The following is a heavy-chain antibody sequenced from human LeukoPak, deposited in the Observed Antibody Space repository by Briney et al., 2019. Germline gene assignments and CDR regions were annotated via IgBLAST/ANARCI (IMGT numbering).Heavy chain of an antibody. CDR1: GGSISGYY. CDR2: IYYSGST. V-gene: IGHV4-59*13. CDR3: ARDRGSGWYDGTRYNWFDP. D-gene: IGHD6-19*01. Sequence: SETLSLTCTVSGGSISGYYWGWIRQPPGKGLEGIGYIYYSGSTNYNPSLKRRVPISVDTSKNQFPLKLTSVPAADTAVYYGARDRGSGWYDGTRYNWFDPWGQATLVTVSS. J-gene: IGHJ5*02.